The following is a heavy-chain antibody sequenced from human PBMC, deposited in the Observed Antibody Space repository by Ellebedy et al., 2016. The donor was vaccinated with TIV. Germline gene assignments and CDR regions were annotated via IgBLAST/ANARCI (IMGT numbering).Heavy chain of an antibody. J-gene: IGHJ4*02. CDR2: LRPDGTED. Sequence: GESLKISCAASGFAFSSYWMSWVRQAPGTGLEWVATLRPDGTEDYYVGSMKGRFTVSRDNAKSSLYLHLSSLAAEDTAVYNWARNSGWSIDYWGLGTLVTVSS. D-gene: IGHD6-19*01. CDR1: GFAFSSYW. CDR3: ARNSGWSIDY. V-gene: IGHV3-7*03.